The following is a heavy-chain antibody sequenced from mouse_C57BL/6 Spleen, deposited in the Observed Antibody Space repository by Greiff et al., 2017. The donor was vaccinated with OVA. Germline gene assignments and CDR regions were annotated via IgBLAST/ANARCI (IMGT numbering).Heavy chain of an antibody. Sequence: EVKLMESGPGLVKPSQSLSLTCSVTGYSITSGYYWNWIRQFPGNKLEWMGYISYDGSNNYNPSLKNRISITRDTSKNQFFLKLNSVTTEDTATYYCASFYGNYYYFDYWGQGTTLTVSS. D-gene: IGHD2-1*01. CDR2: ISYDGSN. CDR1: GYSITSGYY. J-gene: IGHJ2*01. CDR3: ASFYGNYYYFDY. V-gene: IGHV3-6*01.